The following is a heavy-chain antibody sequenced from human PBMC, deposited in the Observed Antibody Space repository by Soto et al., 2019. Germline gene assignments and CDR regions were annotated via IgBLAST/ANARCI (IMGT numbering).Heavy chain of an antibody. J-gene: IGHJ3*02. D-gene: IGHD3-22*01. Sequence: EVQLVESGGGLVQPGGSLRLSCAASRFTYSSYWMSWVRQAPGKGLEWVANIKEDGSEKYYVDSVKGRLTISRDNAKNSLYLQMNSLRAEDTAVYYCAREGSKYYSESSGYVRGEDAFDIWGQGTMVTVSS. CDR1: RFTYSSYW. CDR3: AREGSKYYSESSGYVRGEDAFDI. V-gene: IGHV3-7*03. CDR2: IKEDGSEK.